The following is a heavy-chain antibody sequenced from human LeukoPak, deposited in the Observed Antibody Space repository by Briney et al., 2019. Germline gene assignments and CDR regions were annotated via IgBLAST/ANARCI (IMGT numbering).Heavy chain of an antibody. CDR2: IYYSATT. V-gene: IGHV4-39*01. J-gene: IGHJ4*02. CDR3: VRHVIRGYELDY. CDR1: GGSISTRSYY. D-gene: IGHD5-12*01. Sequence: SETLSLTCTVSGGSISTRSYYWGWIRQPSGKGLEWIGSIYYSATTYYNPSLKSRVTISVDTSRNQFSLKLSSVTAADTAVFYCVRHVIRGYELDYWGQGTLVTVSS.